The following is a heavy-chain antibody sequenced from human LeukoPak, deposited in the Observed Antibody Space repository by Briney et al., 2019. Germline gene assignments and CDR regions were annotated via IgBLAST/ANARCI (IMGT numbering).Heavy chain of an antibody. J-gene: IGHJ4*02. CDR3: ARGPQYYFDY. Sequence: MGWINPNSGGTNYAQKFQGRVTMTRDTSISTAYMELSRLRSDDTAVYYCARGPQYYFDYWGQGTLVTVSS. CDR2: INPNSGGT. V-gene: IGHV1-2*02.